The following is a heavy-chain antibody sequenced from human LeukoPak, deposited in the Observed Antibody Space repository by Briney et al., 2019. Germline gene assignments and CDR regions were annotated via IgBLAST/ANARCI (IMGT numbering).Heavy chain of an antibody. Sequence: PGGSLRLSCAASGFTFSSYWMSWVRQAPGKGPEWVANIKQDGSEKYYVDSVKGRFTISRDNAKNSLYLQMNSLRAEDTAVYYCARDVRSSSSRDPRDYYYYYYMDVWGKGTTVTVSS. J-gene: IGHJ6*03. CDR2: IKQDGSEK. CDR1: GFTFSSYW. D-gene: IGHD6-6*01. CDR3: ARDVRSSSSRDPRDYYYYYYMDV. V-gene: IGHV3-7*01.